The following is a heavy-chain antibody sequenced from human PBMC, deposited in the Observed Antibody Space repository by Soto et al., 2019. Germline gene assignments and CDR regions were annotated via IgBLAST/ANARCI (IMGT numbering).Heavy chain of an antibody. D-gene: IGHD3-22*01. CDR2: INPSGGST. CDR3: ARVGNYYDSRGYYLSLDY. J-gene: IGHJ4*02. CDR1: GYTFTSYY. Sequence: ASVKVSCKASGYTFTSYYMHWVRQAPGQGLEWMGIINPSGGSTSYAQKFQGRVTMTRDTSTSTAYMELSSLRSEDTAVYYGARVGNYYDSRGYYLSLDYWGKGTLVTVSS. V-gene: IGHV1-46*01.